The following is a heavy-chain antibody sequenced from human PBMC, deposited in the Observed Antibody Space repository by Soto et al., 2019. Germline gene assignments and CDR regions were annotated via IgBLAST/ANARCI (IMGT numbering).Heavy chain of an antibody. CDR1: GYTFTSYA. D-gene: IGHD2-15*01. J-gene: IGHJ4*02. CDR3: ARDLLLCSGGSCYHFTTFVY. CDR2: INAGNGNT. Sequence: ASVKNSCKASGYTFTSYAMHWVRQAPGQRLEWMGWINAGNGNTKYSQKFQGRVTITRDTSASTAYMELSSLRSEDTAVYYCARDLLLCSGGSCYHFTTFVYWGQGTLVTVSS. V-gene: IGHV1-3*01.